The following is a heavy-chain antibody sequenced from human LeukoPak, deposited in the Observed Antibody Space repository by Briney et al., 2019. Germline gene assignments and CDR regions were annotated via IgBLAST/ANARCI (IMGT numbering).Heavy chain of an antibody. CDR3: ARSRTGGGYYYWYFDL. Sequence: SETLSLTCTVSGGSISSYYWSWIRQPPGKGLEWIGYIYYSGSTNYNPSLESRVTISVDTSKNQFSLKLSSVTAADTAVYYCARSRTGGGYYYWYFDLWGRGTLVTVSS. V-gene: IGHV4-59*01. CDR1: GGSISSYY. D-gene: IGHD3-22*01. J-gene: IGHJ2*01. CDR2: IYYSGST.